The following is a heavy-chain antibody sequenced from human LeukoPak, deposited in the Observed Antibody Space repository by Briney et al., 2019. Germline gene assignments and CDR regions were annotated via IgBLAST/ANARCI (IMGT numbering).Heavy chain of an antibody. CDR2: IYSGGST. J-gene: IGHJ4*02. V-gene: IGHV3-53*01. Sequence: GGSLRLSCAASGFTVSSTYMSWVRQAPGKGLEWVSVIYSGGSTYYADSVKGRFTISRDNSKNTLYLQMNSLRAEDTAVYYCALQLWLQGYFDYWGQGTLVTVSS. D-gene: IGHD5-18*01. CDR1: GFTVSSTY. CDR3: ALQLWLQGYFDY.